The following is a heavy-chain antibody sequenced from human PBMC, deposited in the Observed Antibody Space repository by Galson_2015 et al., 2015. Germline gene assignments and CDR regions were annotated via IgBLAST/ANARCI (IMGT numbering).Heavy chain of an antibody. D-gene: IGHD6-19*01. J-gene: IGHJ4*02. CDR1: GDSASSYSVA. V-gene: IGHV6-1*01. Sequence: CAIPGDSASSYSVAWHWISRSRSRGLEGLGGTYYRSKWYNDYAESVKSRIAINADTSKNQFSLQMNTVSPDDTAVYYCARDSGWRFDSWGQGTLVTVSS. CDR3: ARDSGWRFDS. CDR2: TYYRSKWYN.